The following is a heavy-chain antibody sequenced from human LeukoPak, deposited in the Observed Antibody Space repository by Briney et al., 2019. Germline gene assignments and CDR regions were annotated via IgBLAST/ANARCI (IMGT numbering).Heavy chain of an antibody. D-gene: IGHD1-1*01. CDR2: INSDGSST. CDR3: AKDKTTSAYYFDY. Sequence: PGGSLRLSCAASGFTFSTYWMHWVRQAPGKGLVWVSRINSDGSSTIYADSVKGRFTISRDNAKNTLYLQMNSLRAEDTAVYYCAKDKTTSAYYFDYWGQGTLVTVSS. J-gene: IGHJ4*02. V-gene: IGHV3-74*01. CDR1: GFTFSTYW.